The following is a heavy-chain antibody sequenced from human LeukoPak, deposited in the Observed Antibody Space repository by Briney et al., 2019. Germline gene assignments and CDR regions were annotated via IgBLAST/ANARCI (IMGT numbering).Heavy chain of an antibody. J-gene: IGHJ5*02. V-gene: IGHV4-59*01. CDR1: GGSISSSY. Sequence: SETLSLTCTVSGGSISSSYWSWIRRPPGKRLEWIGYIHYSGSTDYNPALKSRVTISVDTSKNQFSLKVSSVTAADTAVYYCARGPGMGATANNCFDPWGQGALVTVSS. CDR2: IHYSGST. D-gene: IGHD1-1*01. CDR3: ARGPGMGATANNCFDP.